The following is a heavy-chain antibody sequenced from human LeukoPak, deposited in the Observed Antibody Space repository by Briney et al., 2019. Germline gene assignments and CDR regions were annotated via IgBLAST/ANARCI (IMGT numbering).Heavy chain of an antibody. Sequence: SETLPLTCTVSGGSISSYYWSWIRQPPGKGLEWIGYIYYSGSTNYNPSLKSRVTISVDTSKNQFSLNLSSVTAADTAVYYCARGREKYYGSGSYGYWGQGILVTVSS. V-gene: IGHV4-59*01. D-gene: IGHD3-10*01. J-gene: IGHJ4*02. CDR3: ARGREKYYGSGSYGY. CDR2: IYYSGST. CDR1: GGSISSYY.